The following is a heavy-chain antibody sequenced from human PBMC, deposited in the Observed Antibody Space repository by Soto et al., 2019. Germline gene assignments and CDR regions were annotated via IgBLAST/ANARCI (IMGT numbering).Heavy chain of an antibody. CDR1: GYNFSNYF. CDR2: INPSGGRT. V-gene: IGHV1-46*01. Sequence: QVQLVQSGAEVRKTGASVKVSCKASGYNFSNYFIHWIRQAPGQGLEWLGEINPSGGRTTYLQRFRDRITMTADTSTNTVYVELTGLTSDDTAVYYCARRVTTRNWLDPWGQGTLVIVSS. J-gene: IGHJ5*02. CDR3: ARRVTTRNWLDP. D-gene: IGHD4-4*01.